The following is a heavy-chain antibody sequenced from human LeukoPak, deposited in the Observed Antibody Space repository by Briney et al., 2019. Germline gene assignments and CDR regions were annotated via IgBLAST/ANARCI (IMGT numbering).Heavy chain of an antibody. Sequence: GGSLRLSCAVSGFTFSIYNMNWVRQAPGKGLEWVSYISSSSSTLYYADSVKGRFTISRDNAKNSLYLQMNSLRAEDTAVYYCARAPYDSSGYYPYYFDYWGQGTLVTVSS. CDR2: ISSSSSTL. J-gene: IGHJ4*02. D-gene: IGHD3-22*01. CDR3: ARAPYDSSGYYPYYFDY. V-gene: IGHV3-48*01. CDR1: GFTFSIYN.